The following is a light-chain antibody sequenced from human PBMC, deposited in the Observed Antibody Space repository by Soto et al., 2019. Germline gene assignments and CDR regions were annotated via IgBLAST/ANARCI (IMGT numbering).Light chain of an antibody. CDR2: EAS. Sequence: EIVLTQSPATLSLSPGERATLSCRASQSVSSYLAWYQHKPGQAPRLLMYEASNRATGIPARFSGGGSGTDFTLTISSLEPDDVAVYYCQQRSDWPWTFCQGTKVEIK. J-gene: IGKJ1*01. CDR1: QSVSSY. V-gene: IGKV3-11*01. CDR3: QQRSDWPWT.